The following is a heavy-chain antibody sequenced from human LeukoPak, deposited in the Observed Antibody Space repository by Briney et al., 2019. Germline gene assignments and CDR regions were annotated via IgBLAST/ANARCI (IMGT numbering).Heavy chain of an antibody. J-gene: IGHJ4*02. V-gene: IGHV3-21*01. Sequence: GGSLRLSCAASGFTFSSYSMNWVRQAPGKGLEWVSSISSSSGYIYYADSVKGRFTISRDNAKNSLYLQMNSLRAEDTAVYYCAREQGIDYWGQGTLVTVSS. CDR3: AREQGIDY. CDR1: GFTFSSYS. CDR2: ISSSSGYI.